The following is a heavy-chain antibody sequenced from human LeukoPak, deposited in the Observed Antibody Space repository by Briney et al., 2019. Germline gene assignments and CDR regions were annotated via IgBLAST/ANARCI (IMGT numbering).Heavy chain of an antibody. Sequence: SETLSLTCTVSLDSTTSNFWGWVRQPPGKGLEWIGEIHRSGSTNYNPSLQSGVTISIDRCTKQNTLEGSAVTAADTAVYYCAREIVGGFNPGAYGGQGTLVTVSS. CDR3: AREIVGGFNPGAY. J-gene: IGHJ4*02. D-gene: IGHD1-14*01. V-gene: IGHV4-4*02. CDR1: LDSTTSNF. CDR2: IHRSGST.